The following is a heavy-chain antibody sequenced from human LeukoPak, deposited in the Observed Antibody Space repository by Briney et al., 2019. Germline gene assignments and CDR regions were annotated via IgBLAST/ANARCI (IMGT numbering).Heavy chain of an antibody. CDR2: ISSSGSTI. CDR3: ARVGCGGDCYSLDREYFQH. Sequence: SGGSLRLSCAASGFTFSSYSMNWVRQAPGKGLEWVSYISSSGSTIYYADSVKGRFAISRDNAKNSLYLQMNSLRAEDTAVYYCARVGCGGDCYSLDREYFQHWGQGTLVTVSS. J-gene: IGHJ1*01. CDR1: GFTFSSYS. D-gene: IGHD2-21*01. V-gene: IGHV3-48*04.